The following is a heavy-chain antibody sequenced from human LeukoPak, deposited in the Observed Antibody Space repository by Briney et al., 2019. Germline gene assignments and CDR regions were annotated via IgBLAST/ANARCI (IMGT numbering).Heavy chain of an antibody. J-gene: IGHJ4*02. V-gene: IGHV3-53*01. CDR2: IYSGGST. CDR1: GFTVSSNY. D-gene: IGHD5-24*01. CDR3: ARGPDPLHPDRGKMATMWDGTDDFDY. Sequence: GGSLRLSCAASGFTVSSNYMSWVRQAPGKGLEWVSVIYSGGSTYYADSVKGRFTISRDNSKNTLYLQMNSLRAEDTAVYYCARGPDPLHPDRGKMATMWDGTDDFDYWGQGTLVTVSS.